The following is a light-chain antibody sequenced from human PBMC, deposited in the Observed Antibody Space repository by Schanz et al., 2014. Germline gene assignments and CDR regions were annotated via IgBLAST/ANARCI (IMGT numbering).Light chain of an antibody. V-gene: IGLV2-23*02. CDR1: ISDVGGHNH. Sequence: QSALTQPASVSGSPGQSITFACTGTISDVGGHNHVSWYQQHPGKAPKLMIYDVNNRPSGVSNRFSGSKSGNTASLTISGLQAEDEGDYYCCSYAGSSSLVFGGGTKLTVL. CDR3: CSYAGSSSLV. CDR2: DVN. J-gene: IGLJ3*02.